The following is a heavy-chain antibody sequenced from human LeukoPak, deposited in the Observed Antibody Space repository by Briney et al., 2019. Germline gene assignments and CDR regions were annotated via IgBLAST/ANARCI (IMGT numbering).Heavy chain of an antibody. Sequence: GGSLRLSCAASGVTVRSNYMSWVRHAPGKGLVWVSRINSDGSSTSYADSVKGRFTISRDNAKNTLYLQMNSLRAEDTAVYYCVIIVGATTGSGDEDYWGQGTLVTVSS. J-gene: IGHJ4*02. CDR2: INSDGSST. D-gene: IGHD1-26*01. V-gene: IGHV3-74*01. CDR3: VIIVGATTGSGDEDY. CDR1: GVTVRSNY.